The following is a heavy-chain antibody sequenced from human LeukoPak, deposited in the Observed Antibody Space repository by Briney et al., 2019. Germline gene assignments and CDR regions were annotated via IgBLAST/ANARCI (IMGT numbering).Heavy chain of an antibody. CDR1: GGTLSNYA. V-gene: IGHV1-69*05. CDR2: IIPMFGTT. J-gene: IGHJ6*03. CDR3: ARDGGEVVPAAIPPVGYMDV. Sequence: GASVKVSCKASGGTLSNYALSWVRQAPGQGLEWMGGIIPMFGTTKYAQEFQGRVTITTDESTRTAYMELSSLRSEDTAVYYCARDGGEVVPAAIPPVGYMDVWGKGTTVTVSS. D-gene: IGHD2-2*01.